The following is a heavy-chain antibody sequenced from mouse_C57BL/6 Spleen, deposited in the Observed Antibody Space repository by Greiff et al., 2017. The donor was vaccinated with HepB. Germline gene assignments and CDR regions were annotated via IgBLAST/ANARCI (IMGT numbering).Heavy chain of an antibody. Sequence: QVQLQQPGAELVKPGASVKMSCKASGYTFTSYWITWVKQRPGQGLEWIGDIYPGSGSTNYNEKFKSKATLTVDTSSSTAYMQLSSLASEDSAVYYCARSGLPYAMDYWGQGTSVTVSS. CDR3: ARSGLPYAMDY. CDR1: GYTFTSYW. J-gene: IGHJ4*01. V-gene: IGHV1-55*01. D-gene: IGHD5-5*01. CDR2: IYPGSGST.